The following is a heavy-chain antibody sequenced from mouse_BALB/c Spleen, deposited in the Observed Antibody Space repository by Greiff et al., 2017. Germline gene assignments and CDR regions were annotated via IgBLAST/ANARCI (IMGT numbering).Heavy chain of an antibody. V-gene: IGHV1-7*01. J-gene: IGHJ2*01. CDR2: INPSTGYT. D-gene: IGHD4-1*01. Sequence: VQLHQSGAELAKPGASVKMSCKASGYTFTSYWMHWVKQRPGQGLEWIGYINPSTGYTEYNQKFKDKATLTADKSSSTAYMQLSSLTSEDSAVYYCARKKAGTYYFDYWGQGTTLTVSS. CDR3: ARKKAGTYYFDY. CDR1: GYTFTSYW.